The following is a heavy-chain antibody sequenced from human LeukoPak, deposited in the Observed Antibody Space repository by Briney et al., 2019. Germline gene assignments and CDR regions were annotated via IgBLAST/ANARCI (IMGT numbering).Heavy chain of an antibody. CDR3: ARYLSYNSGWQRGVDY. J-gene: IGHJ4*02. CDR2: IKQDGSEK. CDR1: GFTFSSYW. D-gene: IGHD6-19*01. Sequence: GGSLRLSCAASGFTFSSYWMSWVRQAPGKGLEWVANIKQDGSEKYYVDSVKGRFTISRDNAKNSLYLQMNSLRAEDTAVYYCARYLSYNSGWQRGVDYWGQGTLVTVSS. V-gene: IGHV3-7*01.